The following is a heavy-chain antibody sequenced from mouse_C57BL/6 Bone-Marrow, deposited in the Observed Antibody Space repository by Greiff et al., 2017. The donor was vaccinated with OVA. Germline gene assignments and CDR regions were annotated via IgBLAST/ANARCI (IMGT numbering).Heavy chain of an antibody. J-gene: IGHJ3*01. D-gene: IGHD4-1*01. CDR2: IHPNSGST. CDR1: GYTFTSYW. Sequence: QVQLKQPGAELVKPGASVKLSCKASGYTFTSYWMHWVKQRPGQGLEWIGMIHPNSGSTNYNEKFKSKATLTVDKSSSTAYMQLSSLTSEDSAVYYCARRTGTGTSCAYWGQETLVTVSA. V-gene: IGHV1-64*01. CDR3: ARRTGTGTSCAY.